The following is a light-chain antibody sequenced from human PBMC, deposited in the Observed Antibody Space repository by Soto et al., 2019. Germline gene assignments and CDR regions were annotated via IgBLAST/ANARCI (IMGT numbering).Light chain of an antibody. J-gene: IGKJ2*01. V-gene: IGKV1-5*03. CDR3: QQYNPFPYT. CDR1: QSISDW. CDR2: KAS. Sequence: DIQMTQSPSTLSASVGDRVTITCRASQSISDWLAWYQQRSGKAPKLLIYKASSLQSGVPPRFSGSGSGTEFTLTISSLQPYDFATYYCQQYNPFPYTFGQGTKLEIK.